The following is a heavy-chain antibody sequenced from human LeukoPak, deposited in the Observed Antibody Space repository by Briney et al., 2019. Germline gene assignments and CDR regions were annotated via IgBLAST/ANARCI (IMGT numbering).Heavy chain of an antibody. CDR3: AKLTNSWFDP. CDR2: ILYDGSNE. D-gene: IGHD2-2*01. CDR1: GFTFSNYD. V-gene: IGHV3-30*02. J-gene: IGHJ5*02. Sequence: GGSLRLSCAASGFTFSNYDMHWVRQAPGKGLEWVTFILYDGSNEYYADSVKGRFTISRDNSKNTLYLQMNSLRAEDTAVYYCAKLTNSWFDPWGQGTLVAVSS.